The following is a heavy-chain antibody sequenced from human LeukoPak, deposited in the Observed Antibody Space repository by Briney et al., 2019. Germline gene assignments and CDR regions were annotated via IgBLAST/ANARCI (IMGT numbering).Heavy chain of an antibody. CDR1: GGSISSGGYY. CDR2: IYYSGST. D-gene: IGHD3-3*01. J-gene: IGHJ5*02. CDR3: ARGPRYDFWRAWFDP. V-gene: IGHV4-31*03. Sequence: SETLSLTCTVSGGSISSGGYYWSWIRQHPGKGLEWIGYIYYSGSTYYNPSLKSRVTISVDTSKNQFSLKLSSVTAADTAVNYCARGPRYDFWRAWFDPWGQGTLVTVSS.